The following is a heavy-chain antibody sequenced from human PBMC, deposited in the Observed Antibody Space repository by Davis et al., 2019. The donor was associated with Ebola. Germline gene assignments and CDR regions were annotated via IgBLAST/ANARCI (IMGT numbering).Heavy chain of an antibody. Sequence: ASVKVSCKTSGYTFTTYNMHWVRQAPGQGLEWMGWINTDTGRPTYAHAFTGRFVFSLDTSLSTAYLQIISLKAEDTAVYYCAREMLGDYVLMDVWGKGTTVTVSS. V-gene: IGHV7-4-1*02. CDR2: INTDTGRP. J-gene: IGHJ6*04. CDR3: AREMLGDYVLMDV. CDR1: GYTFTTYN. D-gene: IGHD3-10*02.